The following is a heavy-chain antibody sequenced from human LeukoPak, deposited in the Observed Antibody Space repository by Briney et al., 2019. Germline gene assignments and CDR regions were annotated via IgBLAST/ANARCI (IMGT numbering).Heavy chain of an antibody. Sequence: SETLSLTCTVSGGSITNYYWSWIRQPPGKGLEWIGFSYYNGNTNYNPSLKSRVTISVDMSKNQFSLSLRSVTAADTAMYYCARGTLYRGWSYYLDFWGQGSQVTVSS. J-gene: IGHJ4*02. CDR3: ARGTLYRGWSYYLDF. CDR1: GGSITNYY. V-gene: IGHV4-59*12. D-gene: IGHD6-19*01. CDR2: SYYNGNT.